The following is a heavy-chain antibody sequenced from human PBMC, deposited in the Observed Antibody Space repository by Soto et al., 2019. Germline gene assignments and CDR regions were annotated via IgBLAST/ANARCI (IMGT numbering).Heavy chain of an antibody. Sequence: QVQLVQSGAEVKKPGASVKVSCKASGYTFTSHGISWVRQAPGQRLEWMGWISAYNGNTNYAQQLQGRVTMTTDTSTSTVYMELSSLRADDTAVYYCARDQFDSYGPKGGLDYWGQGTLGTVSS. CDR3: ARDQFDSYGPKGGLDY. D-gene: IGHD5-18*01. CDR1: GYTFTSHG. CDR2: ISAYNGNT. J-gene: IGHJ4*02. V-gene: IGHV1-18*01.